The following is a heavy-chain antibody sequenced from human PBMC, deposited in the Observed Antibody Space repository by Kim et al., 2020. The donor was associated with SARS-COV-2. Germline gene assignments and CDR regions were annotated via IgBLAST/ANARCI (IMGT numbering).Heavy chain of an antibody. CDR2: ITANSQT. Sequence: GGSLRLSCAASGFKFGDYGMLWVRQAPGKGLEWVACITANSQTAYADSVRGRFTVSRDNFRNSLYLEMGSLRPEDTALYFCGRDEYYYIDVWGKGTSVTVAS. CDR1: GFKFGDYG. CDR3: GRDEYYYIDV. J-gene: IGHJ6*03. D-gene: IGHD3-16*01. V-gene: IGHV3-9*01.